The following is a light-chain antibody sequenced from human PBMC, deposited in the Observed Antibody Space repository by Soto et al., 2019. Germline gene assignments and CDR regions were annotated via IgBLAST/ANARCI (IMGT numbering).Light chain of an antibody. CDR2: AAS. Sequence: EIVLTQSPGTLSLSPGERATLSCRASQSVSSSYLAWYQQKPGQAPRLLNYAASTRATGIPDRFSGSGSGTDFTLTISSLEPEDFAVYYCQQYDNSLYTFGQGTKLEIK. V-gene: IGKV3-20*01. CDR1: QSVSSSY. J-gene: IGKJ2*01. CDR3: QQYDNSLYT.